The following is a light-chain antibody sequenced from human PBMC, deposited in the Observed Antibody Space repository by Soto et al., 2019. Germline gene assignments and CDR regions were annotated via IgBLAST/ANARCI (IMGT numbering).Light chain of an antibody. J-gene: IGKJ2*01. CDR2: GAS. Sequence: EIVLTQSPGTLSLSPGERATLSCRASQSVTSNFLAWYQQTPGQAPRLLIYGASTRAAGVPDRFSGSGSGTDFTLTITRLEPEDFAVYYCQQYGRSPLMYTFGQGTKLGVK. CDR3: QQYGRSPLMYT. V-gene: IGKV3-20*01. CDR1: QSVTSNF.